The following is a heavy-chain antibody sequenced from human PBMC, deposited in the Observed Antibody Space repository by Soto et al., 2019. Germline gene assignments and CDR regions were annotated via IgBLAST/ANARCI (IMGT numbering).Heavy chain of an antibody. J-gene: IGHJ5*02. CDR1: GFTFSSYA. CDR3: ARERALEWLLSNWFDP. Sequence: GGSLRLSCAASGFTFSSYAMHWVRQAPGKGLEWVAVISYDGSNKYYADSVKGRFTISRDNSKNTLYLQMNSLRAEDTAVYYCARERALEWLLSNWFDPWGQGTLVTVSS. D-gene: IGHD3-3*01. V-gene: IGHV3-30-3*01. CDR2: ISYDGSNK.